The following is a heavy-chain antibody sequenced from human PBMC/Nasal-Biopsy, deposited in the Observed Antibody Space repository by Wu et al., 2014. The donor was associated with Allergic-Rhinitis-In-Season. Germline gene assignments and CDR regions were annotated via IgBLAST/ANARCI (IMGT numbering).Heavy chain of an antibody. CDR3: ARASSYGTSSRPFDY. CDR2: IWYDGSNK. D-gene: IGHD6-6*01. J-gene: IGHJ4*02. Sequence: LRLSCAASGFTFSNYGIHWVRQAPGKGLEWVAVIWYDGSNKYYADSVKGRFTISRDNSKNTLYLQMNRLRAEDTALYYCARASSYGTSSRPFDYWGQGTLSTVSS. V-gene: IGHV3-33*01. CDR1: GFTFSNYG.